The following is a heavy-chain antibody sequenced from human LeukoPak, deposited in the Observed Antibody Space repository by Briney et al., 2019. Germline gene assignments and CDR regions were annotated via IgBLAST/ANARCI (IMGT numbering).Heavy chain of an antibody. J-gene: IGHJ3*01. CDR3: AGDELALNALNL. CDR1: DDSFSSHY. CDR2: ISHIGST. Sequence: SETLSLTCAVSDDSFSSHYWTWIRQPPGKGLEWLGYISHIGSTNYSPSLKSRVTISVDTSKNQFFLRLSSVTAADTAVYFCAGDELALNALNLWGQGTMVSVSS. D-gene: IGHD1-7*01. V-gene: IGHV4-59*11.